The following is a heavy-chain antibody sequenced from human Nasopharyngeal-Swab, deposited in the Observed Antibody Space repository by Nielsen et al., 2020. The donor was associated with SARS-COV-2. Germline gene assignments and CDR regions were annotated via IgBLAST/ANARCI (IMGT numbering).Heavy chain of an antibody. Sequence: SCTVSGGSISSGGYYWSWIRQHPGKGLEWIGYIYYSGSTYYNPSLKSRVTISVDTSKNQFSLKLSSVTAADTAVYYCARDHQAHTIYPYYGMDVWGQGTTVTVSS. V-gene: IGHV4-31*02. CDR1: GGSISSGGYY. CDR3: ARDHQAHTIYPYYGMDV. CDR2: IYYSGST. D-gene: IGHD3-3*01. J-gene: IGHJ6*02.